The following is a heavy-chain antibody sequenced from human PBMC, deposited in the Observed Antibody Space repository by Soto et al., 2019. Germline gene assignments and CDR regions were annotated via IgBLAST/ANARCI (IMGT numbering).Heavy chain of an antibody. CDR3: AIRRSSSSAYYFDY. CDR2: INHSGST. V-gene: IGHV4-34*01. Sequence: SETLSLTCAVYGGSFSGYYWSWIRQPPGKGLEWIGEINHSGSTNYNPSLKSRVTISVDTSKNQFSLKLSSVTAADTAVYYCAIRRSSSSAYYFDYWGQGTLVTVSS. CDR1: GGSFSGYY. D-gene: IGHD6-6*01. J-gene: IGHJ4*02.